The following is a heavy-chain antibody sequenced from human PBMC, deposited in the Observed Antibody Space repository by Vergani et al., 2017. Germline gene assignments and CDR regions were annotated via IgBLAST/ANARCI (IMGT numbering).Heavy chain of an antibody. D-gene: IGHD5-18*01. V-gene: IGHV3-49*04. Sequence: EVQLVESGGGLVPPGRSPRLSCAASGFSFGDYAMTWVRLAPGKGLQWVAFIRNKAYGGTTEYAASVKGRFTISRDDSKRLAYLQLSGLKTEDTAVYFCSRGRGYSFGYSDYWGQGTLVTVSS. CDR3: SRGRGYSFGYSDY. CDR1: GFSFGDYA. J-gene: IGHJ4*02. CDR2: IRNKAYGGTT.